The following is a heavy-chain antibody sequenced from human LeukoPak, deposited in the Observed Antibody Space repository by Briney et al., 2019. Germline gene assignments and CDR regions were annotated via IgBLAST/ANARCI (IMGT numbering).Heavy chain of an antibody. CDR2: IFPSSDEI. D-gene: IGHD6-19*01. J-gene: IGHJ3*02. CDR3: AKAKGWSVFHI. CDR1: GFTFSDFP. Sequence: GGSLRLSCAASGFTFSDFPMIWVRQAPGKGLEWVSSIFPSSDEIHYADSVKGRFTISRDSSRNTLYLQMNNLRGEDTAIYYCAKAKGWSVFHIWGQGTLVFVSS. V-gene: IGHV3-23*01.